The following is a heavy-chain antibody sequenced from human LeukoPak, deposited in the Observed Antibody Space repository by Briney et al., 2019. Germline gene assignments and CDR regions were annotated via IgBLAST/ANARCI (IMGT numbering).Heavy chain of an antibody. CDR1: GFTFSNYA. Sequence: GGSLRLSCAASGFTFSNYAMNWVRQAPGKGLEWVAVISYDGRNKYYADSVKGRFTISRDNSKNTLYLQMNSLRPEDTAVYYCAKELVKEWLASGYWGQGTLVSVSS. D-gene: IGHD3-3*01. CDR3: AKELVKEWLASGY. J-gene: IGHJ4*02. V-gene: IGHV3-30*04. CDR2: ISYDGRNK.